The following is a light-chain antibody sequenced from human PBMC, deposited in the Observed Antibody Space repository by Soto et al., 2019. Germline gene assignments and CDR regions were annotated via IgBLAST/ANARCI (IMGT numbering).Light chain of an antibody. CDR3: QSYDNSLSHVV. V-gene: IGLV1-40*01. J-gene: IGLJ2*01. Sequence: QSVLTQPPSVSGAPGQRVTIPCTGSSSNIGSFYDVHWYQQLPGTVPKLLIYGDNNRPSGVPDRFSGSKSGTSASLPITGLQPEDEADYYCQSYDNSLSHVVFGGGTKVTVL. CDR2: GDN. CDR1: SSNIGSFYD.